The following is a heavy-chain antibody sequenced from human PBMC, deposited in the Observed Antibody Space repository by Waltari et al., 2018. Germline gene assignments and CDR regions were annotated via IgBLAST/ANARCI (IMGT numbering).Heavy chain of an antibody. CDR2: ISASRAAI. CDR1: GFTFVVCS. CDR3: ATEPAPGAGINY. Sequence: EVQLVESGGGFVQPGGSLRLSCLGSGFTFVVCSMHWIRQAPGKGLEWVAYISASRAAIYYAESVKGRFTISRDNAKNSLFLQMTNLGVEDTAVYYCATEPAPGAGINYWGQGILVTVSS. D-gene: IGHD6-19*01. J-gene: IGHJ4*02. V-gene: IGHV3-48*01.